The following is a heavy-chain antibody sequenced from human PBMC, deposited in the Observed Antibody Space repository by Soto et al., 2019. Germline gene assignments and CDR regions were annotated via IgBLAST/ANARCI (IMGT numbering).Heavy chain of an antibody. V-gene: IGHV3-7*01. D-gene: IGHD6-13*01. CDR2: IKQAGSEK. J-gene: IGHJ5*02. CDR3: ASRPTSSWWNNWFDP. Sequence: GGSLRLSCAASGFTFSSYWMSWVRQAPGKGLEWVANIKQAGSEKYYLASGKGRFTISRDNAKNSLYLQMNSLRAEDTAVYYCASRPTSSWWNNWFDPWGQGTLVTVSS. CDR1: GFTFSSYW.